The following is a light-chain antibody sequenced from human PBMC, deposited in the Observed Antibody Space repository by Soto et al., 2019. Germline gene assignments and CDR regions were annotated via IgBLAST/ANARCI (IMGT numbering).Light chain of an antibody. CDR1: SGSIASSY. CDR2: GNN. Sequence: NFMLTQPHSVSESPGKTVTISCTGSSGSIASSYVQWYQQRPGSAPTTVIFGNNQRPSGVPARFSGSIDISSNSASLIISGLKTEDDADYYCQSYDTTNRALVVFGGGTKLTVL. CDR3: QSYDTTNRALVV. J-gene: IGLJ2*01. V-gene: IGLV6-57*02.